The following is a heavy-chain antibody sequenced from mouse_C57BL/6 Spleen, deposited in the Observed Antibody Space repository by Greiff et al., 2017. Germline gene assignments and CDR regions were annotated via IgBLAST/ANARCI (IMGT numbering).Heavy chain of an antibody. CDR2: IWSDGST. Sequence: QVQLKESGPGLVAPSQSLSITCTVSGFSLTSYGVHWVRQPPGKGLEWLVVIWSDGSTTYNSALKSRLSISKDNSKSKVFLKMNSLQTDDTAMYYCARHSGQRDYFDYWGQGTTLTVSS. V-gene: IGHV2-6-1*01. D-gene: IGHD1-3*01. CDR1: GFSLTSYG. CDR3: ARHSGQRDYFDY. J-gene: IGHJ2*01.